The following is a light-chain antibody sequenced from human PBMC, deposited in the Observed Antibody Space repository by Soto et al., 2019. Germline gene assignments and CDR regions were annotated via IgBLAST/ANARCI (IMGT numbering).Light chain of an antibody. CDR3: QTWATGIRV. CDR2: LNSDGSH. V-gene: IGLV4-69*01. CDR1: SGHSNYA. J-gene: IGLJ3*02. Sequence: QLVLTQSPSASASLGASVKLTCTLSSGHSNYAIAWHQQQPEKGPRYLMNLNSDGSHTKGDGIPDRFSGSSSGAERYLTISRLQSEDEADYYCQTWATGIRVFGGGTKVTVL.